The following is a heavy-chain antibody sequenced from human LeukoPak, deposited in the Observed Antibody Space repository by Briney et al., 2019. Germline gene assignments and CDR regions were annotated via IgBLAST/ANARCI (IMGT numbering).Heavy chain of an antibody. CDR1: GGSISSYY. V-gene: IGHV4-59*01. Sequence: PSETLSLTCTVSGGSISSYYWSWIRQPPGKGLEWIGYIYYSGSTNYNPSLKSRVTISVDTSKNQFSLKLSSVTAADTAVYYCARAGTLKDSGSPTGFDYWGQGTQVTVSS. CDR3: ARAGTLKDSGSPTGFDY. J-gene: IGHJ4*02. CDR2: IYYSGST. D-gene: IGHD1-26*01.